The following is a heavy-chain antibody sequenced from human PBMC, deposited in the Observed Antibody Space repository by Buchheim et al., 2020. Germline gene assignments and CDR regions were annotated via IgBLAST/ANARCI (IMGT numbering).Heavy chain of an antibody. V-gene: IGHV3-33*01. J-gene: IGHJ6*02. CDR3: ARASIVGANGVDYYYYRMDV. CDR1: GFTFSSYG. D-gene: IGHD1-26*01. Sequence: QVQLVESGGGVVQPGRSLRLSCAASGFTFSSYGMHWVRQAPGKGLEWVAVIWYDGSNKYYADSVKGRFTISRDNSKNTLYLQMNSLRAEDTAVYYCARASIVGANGVDYYYYRMDVWGQGTT. CDR2: IWYDGSNK.